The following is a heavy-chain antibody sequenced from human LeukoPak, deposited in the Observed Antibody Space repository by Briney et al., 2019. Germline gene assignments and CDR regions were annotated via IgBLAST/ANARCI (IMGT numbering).Heavy chain of an antibody. Sequence: GGSLRLSCAASGFTLSSFEMNWVRQAPGKGLEWVSYISTSGSNIYYADSVKGRFTISRDNAKNSLYLQMNSLRAEDTAVYYCARGKSPKGVYYYGTDVWGQGTTVTVSS. J-gene: IGHJ6*02. CDR2: ISTSGSNI. CDR3: ARGKSPKGVYYYGTDV. CDR1: GFTLSSFE. V-gene: IGHV3-48*03.